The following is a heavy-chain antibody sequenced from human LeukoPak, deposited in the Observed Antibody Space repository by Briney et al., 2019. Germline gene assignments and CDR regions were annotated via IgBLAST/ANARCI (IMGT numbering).Heavy chain of an antibody. CDR2: IHYSGTT. Sequence: SETLSLTCTVSGDSITSNDFYWGWIRQAPGKGLEWIGSIHYSGTTYYNPSLKSRVTISVDTSKRHFSLRLSSVTAADTAVYYCARSAHNILTGYQTEHFDYWGQGTLVTVSS. CDR3: ARSAHNILTGYQTEHFDY. CDR1: GDSITSNDFY. J-gene: IGHJ4*02. D-gene: IGHD3-9*01. V-gene: IGHV4-39*07.